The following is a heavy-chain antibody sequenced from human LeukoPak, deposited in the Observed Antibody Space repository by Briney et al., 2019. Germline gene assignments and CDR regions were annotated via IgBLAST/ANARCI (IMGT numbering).Heavy chain of an antibody. D-gene: IGHD3-10*01. Sequence: SETLSLTCTVSGGSISSSSYYWGWIRQPPGKGLEWIASISYSGSTYYNPSLKSRVTISVDTSENQFSLKLSSVTAADTAVYFRARQLNYGSGHGYFDLWGQGTLVTVSS. J-gene: IGHJ4*02. CDR1: GGSISSSSYY. V-gene: IGHV4-39*01. CDR2: ISYSGST. CDR3: ARQLNYGSGHGYFDL.